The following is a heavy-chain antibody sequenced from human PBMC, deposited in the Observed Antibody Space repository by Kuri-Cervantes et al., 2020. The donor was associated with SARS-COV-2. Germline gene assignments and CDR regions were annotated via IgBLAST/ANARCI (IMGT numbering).Heavy chain of an antibody. CDR1: GFTFSIYA. CDR3: VKDYYGSGINWLFDS. CDR2: ISGSGATT. J-gene: IGHJ4*02. V-gene: IGHV3-23*01. Sequence: GGSLRPSFPPSGFTFSIYAMNWVRRGPRKGLEWASGISGSGATTYYADSVKGRFTISRDNSKNTLYLQMDSLRADDTAVYYCVKDYYGSGINWLFDSWGQGALVTVSS. D-gene: IGHD3-10*01.